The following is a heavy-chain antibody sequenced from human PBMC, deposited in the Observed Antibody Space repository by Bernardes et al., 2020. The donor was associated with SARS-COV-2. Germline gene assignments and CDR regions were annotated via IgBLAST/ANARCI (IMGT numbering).Heavy chain of an antibody. V-gene: IGHV3-9*01. CDR2: ISWNSGSI. CDR3: AKDIDYGVTRGCDY. Sequence: GGSLRLSCAASGFTFDDYAMHWVRQAPGKGLEWGSGISWNSGSIGYADSVKGRFTISRDNAKNSLYLQMNSLRAEDTALYYCAKDIDYGVTRGCDYWGQGTLVTVSS. J-gene: IGHJ4*02. CDR1: GFTFDDYA. D-gene: IGHD4-17*01.